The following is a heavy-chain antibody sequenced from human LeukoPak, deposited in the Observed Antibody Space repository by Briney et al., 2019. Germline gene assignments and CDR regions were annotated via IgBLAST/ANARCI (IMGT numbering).Heavy chain of an antibody. D-gene: IGHD3-10*01. J-gene: IGHJ4*02. CDR2: IKSKTDGGTT. Sequence: RSGGSLRLSCAASGFSFSDAWMSWVRQIPGKGLEWVGRIKSKTDGGTTDYAAPVKGRFTISRDDSTNTLYLQMNSLKSEDTAVYYCTTYGSGRKFDYWGQGILVTVSS. CDR1: GFSFSDAW. CDR3: TTYGSGRKFDY. V-gene: IGHV3-15*01.